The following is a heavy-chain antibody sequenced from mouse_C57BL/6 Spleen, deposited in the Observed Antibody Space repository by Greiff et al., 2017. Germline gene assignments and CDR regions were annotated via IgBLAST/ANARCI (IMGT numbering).Heavy chain of an antibody. CDR2: IYPGSGNT. J-gene: IGHJ3*01. CDR1: GYTFTDYY. CDR3: ARDDYHLLFAY. D-gene: IGHD2-4*01. V-gene: IGHV1-76*01. Sequence: VKLQESGAELVRPGASVKLSCKASGYTFTDYYINWVKQRPGQGLEWIARIYPGSGNTYYNEKFKGKATLTAEKSSSTAYMQLSSLTSEDSAVYFCARDDYHLLFAYWGQGTLVTVSA.